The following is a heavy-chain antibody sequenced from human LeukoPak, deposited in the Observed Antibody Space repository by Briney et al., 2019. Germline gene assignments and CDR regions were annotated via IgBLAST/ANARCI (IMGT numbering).Heavy chain of an antibody. D-gene: IGHD2-15*01. CDR2: IRANGGGT. J-gene: IGHJ5*02. Sequence: GGSLRLSCAASGFTFREYSMSWVRQAPGKGLEWVSNIRANGGGTYYTDSVKGRFTISRDNSKNTLYLEMNSLRAEDTAVYYCAKGGYTTWFDPWGQGTLVTVSS. CDR1: GFTFREYS. V-gene: IGHV3-23*01. CDR3: AKGGYTTWFDP.